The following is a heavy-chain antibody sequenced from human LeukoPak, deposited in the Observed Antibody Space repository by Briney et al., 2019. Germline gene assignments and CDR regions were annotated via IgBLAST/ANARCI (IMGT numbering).Heavy chain of an antibody. J-gene: IGHJ4*02. CDR1: GGTFSSYA. V-gene: IGHV1-69*01. CDR2: IIPIFGTA. Sequence: ASVKVSCKASGGTFSSYAISWVRQAPGQGLEWMGGIIPIFGTANYAQKFQGRVTITADESTSTAYMELSSVTAADTAVYYCARRRTTYPYDSSGYFDYWGQGTLVTVSS. CDR3: ARRRTTYPYDSSGYFDY. D-gene: IGHD3-22*01.